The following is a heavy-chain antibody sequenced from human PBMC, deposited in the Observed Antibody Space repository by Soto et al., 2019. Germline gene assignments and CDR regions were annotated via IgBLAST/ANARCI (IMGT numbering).Heavy chain of an antibody. CDR2: IYYSGST. CDR3: ARGGISPYCSSTSCYEYYYYYGMDV. V-gene: IGHV4-59*01. D-gene: IGHD2-2*01. CDR1: GGSISSYY. Sequence: ASETLSLTCTVSGGSISSYYWSWIRQPPGKGLEWIGYIYYSGSTNYNPSLKSRVTISVDTSKNQFSLKLSSVTAADTAVYYCARGGISPYCSSTSCYEYYYYYGMDVWGQGTTVTVSS. J-gene: IGHJ6*02.